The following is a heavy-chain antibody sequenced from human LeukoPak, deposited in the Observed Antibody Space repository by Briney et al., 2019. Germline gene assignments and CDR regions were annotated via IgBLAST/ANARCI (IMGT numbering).Heavy chain of an antibody. Sequence: GASVKVSCKAPGGTFSSYAISWVRQAPGQGLEWMGGIIPIFGTANYAQKFQGRVTITADESTSTAYMELSSLRSDDTAVYYCARSQDSSGYYYSASGNYFDYWGQGTLVTVSS. CDR3: ARSQDSSGYYYSASGNYFDY. V-gene: IGHV1-69*13. J-gene: IGHJ4*02. CDR2: IIPIFGTA. CDR1: GGTFSSYA. D-gene: IGHD3-22*01.